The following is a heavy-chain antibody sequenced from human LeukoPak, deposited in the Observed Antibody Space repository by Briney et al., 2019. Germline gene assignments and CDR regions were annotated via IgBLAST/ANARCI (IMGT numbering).Heavy chain of an antibody. Sequence: GGSLRLSCAASGFTFSSYAMSWVRQAPGKGLEWVSAIRGSGGSTYYADSVKGRFTISRDNSKNTLYLQMNSLRAEDTAVYYCAKDPRPYSSGWYGWYYFDYWGQGTLVTVSS. V-gene: IGHV3-23*01. J-gene: IGHJ4*02. CDR2: IRGSGGST. CDR3: AKDPRPYSSGWYGWYYFDY. D-gene: IGHD6-19*01. CDR1: GFTFSSYA.